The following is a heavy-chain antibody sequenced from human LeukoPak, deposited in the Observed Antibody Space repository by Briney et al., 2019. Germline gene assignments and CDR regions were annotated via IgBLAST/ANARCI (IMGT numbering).Heavy chain of an antibody. D-gene: IGHD1-7*01. Sequence: KPSETLSLTCTVSGGSISSYYWSWIRQPPGKGLEWIGYIYYSGSTNYNPSLKSRVTISVDTSKNQFSLKLSSVTAADTAGYYCARHLEYNWNYGGWFDPWGQGTLVTVSS. CDR3: ARHLEYNWNYGGWFDP. CDR1: GGSISSYY. V-gene: IGHV4-59*08. J-gene: IGHJ5*02. CDR2: IYYSGST.